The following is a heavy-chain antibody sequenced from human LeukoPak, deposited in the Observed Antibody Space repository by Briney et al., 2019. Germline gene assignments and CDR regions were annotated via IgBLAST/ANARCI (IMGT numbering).Heavy chain of an antibody. CDR3: ARLVGSSSLYYFDY. CDR2: IYTSGST. Sequence: SETLSLTCTVSGGSISSGSYYWSWIRQPAGKGLEWIGRIYTSGSTNYNPSLKSRVTISVDTSKNQFSLKLSSVTAADTAVYYCARLVGSSSLYYFDYWGQGTLVTVSS. J-gene: IGHJ4*02. V-gene: IGHV4-61*02. CDR1: GGSISSGSYY. D-gene: IGHD6-6*01.